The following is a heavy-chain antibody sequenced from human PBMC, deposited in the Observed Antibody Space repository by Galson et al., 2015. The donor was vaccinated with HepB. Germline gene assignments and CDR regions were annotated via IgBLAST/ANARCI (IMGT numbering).Heavy chain of an antibody. CDR1: GFTVSSNY. CDR3: ARVRSYDILTGYFAYGMDV. D-gene: IGHD3-9*01. V-gene: IGHV3-53*04. Sequence: LILSCAASGFTVSSNYMSWVRQAPGKGLEWVSVIYSGGSTYYADSVKGRFTISRHNSKNTLYLQMNSLRAEDTAVYYCARVRSYDILTGYFAYGMDVWGQGTTVTVSS. J-gene: IGHJ6*02. CDR2: IYSGGST.